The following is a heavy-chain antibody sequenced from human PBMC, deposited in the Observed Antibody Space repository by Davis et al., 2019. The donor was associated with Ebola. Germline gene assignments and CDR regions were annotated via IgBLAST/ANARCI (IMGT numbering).Heavy chain of an antibody. V-gene: IGHV3-53*05. D-gene: IGHD6-19*01. CDR3: ATTQWLREFDN. Sequence: GESLKISCAASGFTVSSNHMSWVRQAPGKGLEWVSVIYDQSTAYADPVRGRFIISRGKSNNTLYLEMNSLRVDDTAVYYCATTQWLREFDNWGQGTLVTVSS. CDR1: GFTVSSNH. J-gene: IGHJ4*02. CDR2: IYDQST.